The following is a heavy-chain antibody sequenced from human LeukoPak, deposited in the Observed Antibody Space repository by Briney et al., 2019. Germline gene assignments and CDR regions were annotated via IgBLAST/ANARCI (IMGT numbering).Heavy chain of an antibody. Sequence: GGSLRLSCAASGFTVSSNYMSWVRQAPGKGLERVSVIYSGGSTYYADSVKGRFTISRDNSKNTLYLQMNSLRAEDTAVYYCAKSRSGSANWALQIFDNWGQGALVTVSS. J-gene: IGHJ4*02. CDR2: IYSGGST. V-gene: IGHV3-53*01. D-gene: IGHD1-1*01. CDR3: AKSRSGSANWALQIFDN. CDR1: GFTVSSNY.